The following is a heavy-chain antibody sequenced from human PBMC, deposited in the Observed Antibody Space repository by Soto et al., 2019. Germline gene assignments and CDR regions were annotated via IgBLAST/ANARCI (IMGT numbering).Heavy chain of an antibody. Sequence: GASVKVSCKASGYTFTNYGISWVRQAPGQGLEWMGWINVYNGNTKYAQKVQGRVTMTTDTSTSTAYMELRSLRSDDTAVYYCARGVGSGSYYNQYNWFDPWSQGTLVTVSS. V-gene: IGHV1-18*01. J-gene: IGHJ5*02. CDR2: INVYNGNT. CDR3: ARGVGSGSYYNQYNWFDP. D-gene: IGHD3-10*01. CDR1: GYTFTNYG.